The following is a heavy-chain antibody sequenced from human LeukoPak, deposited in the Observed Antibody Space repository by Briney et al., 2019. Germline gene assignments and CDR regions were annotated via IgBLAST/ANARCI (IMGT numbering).Heavy chain of an antibody. V-gene: IGHV4-34*01. D-gene: IGHD3-22*01. CDR2: INHSGST. CDR1: GGSFSGYY. Sequence: PSETLSLTCAVYGGSFSGYYWSWIRQPPGKGLEWIGEINHSGSTNYNPSLKSLVTISVDTSKNQFSLKLSSVTAADTAVYYCARAHKYYYDSSGYYDYWGQGTLVTVSS. J-gene: IGHJ4*02. CDR3: ARAHKYYYDSSGYYDY.